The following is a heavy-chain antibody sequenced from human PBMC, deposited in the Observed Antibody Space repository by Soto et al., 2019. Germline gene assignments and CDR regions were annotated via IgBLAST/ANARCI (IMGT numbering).Heavy chain of an antibody. CDR2: IYHSGST. Sequence: PSETLSLTCAVSGGSISSGGYSWRWIRQPPGKGLEWIGYIYHSGSTYYNPSLKSRVTISVDRSKNQFSLKLSSVTAADTAVYYCARERPDGARLDPWGQGTLVTVSS. J-gene: IGHJ5*02. V-gene: IGHV4-30-2*01. CDR3: ARERPDGARLDP. CDR1: GGSISSGGYS. D-gene: IGHD6-6*01.